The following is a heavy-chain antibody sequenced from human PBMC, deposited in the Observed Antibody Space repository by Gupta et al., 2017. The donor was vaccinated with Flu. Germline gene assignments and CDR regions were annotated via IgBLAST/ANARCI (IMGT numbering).Heavy chain of an antibody. CDR1: GFTFDDYA. V-gene: IGHV3-9*01. CDR3: AKDNGSSGGLGRNFYYGMDV. Sequence: EVQLVESGGGLVQPGRSLRLSCAASGFTFDDYAMHWVRQTPGKGLEWVSGISWNSGSIGYADSVKGRFTISRDNAKNSLYLQMNSLRPEDTALYYCAKDNGSSGGLGRNFYYGMDVWGQGTTVTVSS. D-gene: IGHD3-22*01. CDR2: ISWNSGSI. J-gene: IGHJ6*02.